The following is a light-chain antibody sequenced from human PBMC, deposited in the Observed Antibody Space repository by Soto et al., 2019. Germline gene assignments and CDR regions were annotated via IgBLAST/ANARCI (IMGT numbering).Light chain of an antibody. CDR2: DVT. J-gene: IGLJ3*02. Sequence: QSALTQPASVSGSHGQSITISCTGTSSDVGGYNYVSWYQQHPGKAPKLMIYDVTNRPSGVSNRFSGSKSVNTASLTISGLQAEDEADYYCSSYTSSSTVVFGGGTKLTVL. CDR1: SSDVGGYNY. V-gene: IGLV2-14*03. CDR3: SSYTSSSTVV.